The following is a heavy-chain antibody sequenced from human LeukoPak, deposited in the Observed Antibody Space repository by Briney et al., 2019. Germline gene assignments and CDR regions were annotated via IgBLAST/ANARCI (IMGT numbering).Heavy chain of an antibody. CDR2: INHSGST. J-gene: IGHJ4*02. D-gene: IGHD2-2*01. Sequence: PSETLSLTCAVYGGSFSGYYWSWIRQPPGKGREWIGEINHSGSTNYNPSLKSGVTISVDTSKNQFSLKLSSVTAADTAVYCCARGRSLGIVVVPATSDYWGQGTLVTVSS. V-gene: IGHV4-34*01. CDR3: ARGRSLGIVVVPATSDY. CDR1: GGSFSGYY.